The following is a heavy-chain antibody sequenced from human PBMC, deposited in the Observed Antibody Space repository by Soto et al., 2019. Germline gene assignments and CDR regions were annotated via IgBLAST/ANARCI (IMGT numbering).Heavy chain of an antibody. Sequence: ASVKVSCKASVYTFTSYAMHWMRQAPKQRLEWMGWINAGNGNTKYSQKFQGRVTITRDTYARTAYMELSSLRSEDTAVYYCARRLLWFGDLLPPIDYWGQGTLVTVSS. D-gene: IGHD3-10*01. V-gene: IGHV1-3*01. CDR2: INAGNGNT. CDR3: ARRLLWFGDLLPPIDY. J-gene: IGHJ4*02. CDR1: VYTFTSYA.